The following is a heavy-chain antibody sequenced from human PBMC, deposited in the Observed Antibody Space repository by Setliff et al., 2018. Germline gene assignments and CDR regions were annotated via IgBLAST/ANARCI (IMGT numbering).Heavy chain of an antibody. J-gene: IGHJ4*02. Sequence: ASVKVSCKASGYTFTSYGISWVRQAPGQGLEWMGWISAYNGNTNDAQKLQGRVTMTTDTSTSTAYMELRSLRSDDTAVYYCAGDDDYGDYETAEYWGQGTRVTVAS. D-gene: IGHD4-17*01. CDR3: AGDDDYGDYETAEY. CDR2: ISAYNGNT. CDR1: GYTFTSYG. V-gene: IGHV1-18*01.